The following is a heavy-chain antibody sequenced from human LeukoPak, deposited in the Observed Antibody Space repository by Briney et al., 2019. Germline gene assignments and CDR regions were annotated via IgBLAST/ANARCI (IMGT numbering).Heavy chain of an antibody. CDR2: IWYDGSNK. D-gene: IGHD5-12*01. CDR1: GFTFSSYG. CDR3: ATYDQGDALDI. J-gene: IGHJ3*02. Sequence: GGSLRLSCAASGFTFSSYGMHWVRQAPGKGLEWVAVIWYDGSNKYYADSVKGRFTISRDNSKNTLYLQMNSLRAVDTAVYYCATYDQGDALDIWGQGTMVTVSS. V-gene: IGHV3-33*01.